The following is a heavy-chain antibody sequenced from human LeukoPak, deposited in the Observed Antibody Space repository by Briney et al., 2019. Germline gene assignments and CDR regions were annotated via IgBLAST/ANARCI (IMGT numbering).Heavy chain of an antibody. Sequence: SGPTLVNPTQTLTLTCTFSGFSLSTSGVGVGWIRQPLGKALEWLALIYWNDDKRYSPSLKSRLTITKDTSKNQVVLTMTNMDPVDTATYYCAHRRVQWQQLVSFDYWGQGTLVTVSS. CDR1: GFSLSTSGVG. CDR2: IYWNDDK. V-gene: IGHV2-5*01. D-gene: IGHD6-13*01. CDR3: AHRRVQWQQLVSFDY. J-gene: IGHJ4*02.